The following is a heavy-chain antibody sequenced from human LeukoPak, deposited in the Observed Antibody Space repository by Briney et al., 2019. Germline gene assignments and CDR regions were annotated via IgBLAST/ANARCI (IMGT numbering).Heavy chain of an antibody. CDR1: GFTFSSYG. Sequence: GGTLRLSCAASGFTFSSYGMSWVRQAPVKGLEWVAFIRYDGSNKYYPDSVKGRFTISRDNSKNTLYLQMNSLRAEDTAVYYCAKDSMAATVRGSLGYWGQGALVTVSS. J-gene: IGHJ4*02. V-gene: IGHV3-30*02. CDR2: IRYDGSNK. D-gene: IGHD6-13*01. CDR3: AKDSMAATVRGSLGY.